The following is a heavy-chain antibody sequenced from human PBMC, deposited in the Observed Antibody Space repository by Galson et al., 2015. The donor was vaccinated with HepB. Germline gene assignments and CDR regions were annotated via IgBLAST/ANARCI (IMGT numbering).Heavy chain of an antibody. V-gene: IGHV3-23*01. CDR2: ICGSGGST. CDR3: AKLGSGDKNVVVPAGGVGGGLGYYYYYGMDV. Sequence: SLRLSCAASGFTFSSYAMSWVRQAPGKGLEWVSAICGSGGSTYYADSVKGRFTISRDNSKNTLYLQMNSLRAEDTAVYYCAKLGSGDKNVVVPAGGVGGGLGYYYYYGMDVWGQGTTVTVSS. J-gene: IGHJ6*02. D-gene: IGHD2-2*01. CDR1: GFTFSSYA.